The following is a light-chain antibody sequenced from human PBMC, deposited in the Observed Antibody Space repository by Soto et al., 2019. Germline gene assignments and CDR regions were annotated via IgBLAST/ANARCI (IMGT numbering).Light chain of an antibody. Sequence: EIVLTQSPATLSLSPGERAPLSCRASQSVGSSLAWYQQRPGQAPRLLIYDAFIRATGIPARFSGSESGTDFTLTISSLEPEDFAVYYCQQRSNRPLTFGQGTRLEIK. J-gene: IGKJ5*01. CDR2: DAF. CDR1: QSVGSS. V-gene: IGKV3-11*01. CDR3: QQRSNRPLT.